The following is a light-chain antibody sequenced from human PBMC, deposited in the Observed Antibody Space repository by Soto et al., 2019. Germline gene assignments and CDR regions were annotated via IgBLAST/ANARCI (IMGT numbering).Light chain of an antibody. CDR1: QSVSSSY. Sequence: EIVLTQSPGTLSLSPGERATLSCRASQSVSSSYLAWYQQKPGQAPRLLIYGASSRATGITDRFSGSGSGTDFTLTISRLEPEDFAVYYCQQYGSSPYTFGQGNKLEIK. CDR3: QQYGSSPYT. J-gene: IGKJ2*01. CDR2: GAS. V-gene: IGKV3-20*01.